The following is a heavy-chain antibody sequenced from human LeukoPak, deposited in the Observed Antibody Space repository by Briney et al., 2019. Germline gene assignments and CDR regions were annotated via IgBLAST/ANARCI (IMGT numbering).Heavy chain of an antibody. Sequence: SETLSLTCAVYGGSFSGYYWSWIRQPPGKGLEWIGEINHSGSTNYNPSLKSRVTISVDTSKNQFSLKLSSVTAADTAVYYCARLEGGGSPSDFDYWGQGTLVTVSS. CDR1: GGSFSGYY. V-gene: IGHV4-34*01. J-gene: IGHJ4*02. D-gene: IGHD2-15*01. CDR2: INHSGST. CDR3: ARLEGGGSPSDFDY.